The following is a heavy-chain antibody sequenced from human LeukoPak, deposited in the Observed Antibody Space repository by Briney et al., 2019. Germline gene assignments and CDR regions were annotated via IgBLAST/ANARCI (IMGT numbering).Heavy chain of an antibody. J-gene: IGHJ4*02. CDR3: ASMRLYCSGGSCLDYYFDY. CDR2: INPNSGGT. Sequence: ASVKVSCKXSGYTFTCYYMHWVRQAPGQGLEWMGWINPNSGGTNYAQKFQGRVTMTRDTSISTAYMELSRLRSDDTAVYYCASMRLYCSGGSCLDYYFDYWGQGTLVTVSS. D-gene: IGHD2-15*01. CDR1: GYTFTCYY. V-gene: IGHV1-2*02.